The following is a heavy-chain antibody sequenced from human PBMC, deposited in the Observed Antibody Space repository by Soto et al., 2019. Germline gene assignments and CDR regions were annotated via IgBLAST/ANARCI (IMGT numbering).Heavy chain of an antibody. Sequence: QVQLVESGGGVVQPGRSLRLSCAASGFTFSRYAMHWVRQAPCKGLGWVAVISYDGSNKYYADSVKGRFTISRDNSKNTLYLQMNSLRAEDTAVYYCARVPSSSGRAHFDYWGQGTLVTVSS. CDR3: ARVPSSSGRAHFDY. J-gene: IGHJ4*02. CDR1: GFTFSRYA. D-gene: IGHD2-15*01. CDR2: ISYDGSNK. V-gene: IGHV3-30-3*01.